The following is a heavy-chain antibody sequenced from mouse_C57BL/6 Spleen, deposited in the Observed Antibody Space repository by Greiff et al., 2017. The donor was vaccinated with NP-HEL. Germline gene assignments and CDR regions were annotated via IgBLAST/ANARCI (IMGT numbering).Heavy chain of an antibody. J-gene: IGHJ2*01. V-gene: IGHV1-50*01. CDR1: GYTFTSYW. D-gene: IGHD4-1*01. Sequence: QVQLQQPGAELVKPGASVKLSCKASGYTFTSYWMQWVKQRPGQGLEWIGEIDPSDGYTNYNQKFKGKATLTVDTSSSTAYMQLSSLTSEDSAVDYWASALTGLYYFDYWGQGTTLTVSS. CDR3: ASALTGLYYFDY. CDR2: IDPSDGYT.